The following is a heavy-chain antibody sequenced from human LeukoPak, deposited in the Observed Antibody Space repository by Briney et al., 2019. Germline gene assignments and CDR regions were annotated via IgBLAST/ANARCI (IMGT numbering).Heavy chain of an antibody. D-gene: IGHD3-22*01. V-gene: IGHV4-34*01. J-gene: IGHJ5*02. CDR3: ARARSYYDSSRYYYWFDP. Sequence: SETLSLTCAVYVGSFSGYYWSWIPHPLGRGRGWMGEINDSGSTNYNPSRKSRVTISVDTSKTQFSLKLSSVTAPATAVYYCARARSYYDSSRYYYWFDPWGQGTLVTVSS. CDR2: INDSGST. CDR1: VGSFSGYY.